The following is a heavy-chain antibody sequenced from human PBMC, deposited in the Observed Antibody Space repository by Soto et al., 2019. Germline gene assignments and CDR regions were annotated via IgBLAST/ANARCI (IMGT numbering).Heavy chain of an antibody. CDR1: GYSISSGYY. Sequence: SETLSLTCAVSGYSISSGYYWAWIRQPPGEGLEWIGCMSHSGRTYNNPSLKSRVTISRDTSKNQFSLLLTSVTAADTAVYFCAGYTDGWTNDYWGQGTLVTVSS. CDR3: AGYTDGWTNDY. D-gene: IGHD6-19*01. V-gene: IGHV4-38-2*01. J-gene: IGHJ4*02. CDR2: MSHSGRT.